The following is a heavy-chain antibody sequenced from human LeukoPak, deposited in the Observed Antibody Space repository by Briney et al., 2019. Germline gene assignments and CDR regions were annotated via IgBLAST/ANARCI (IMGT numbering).Heavy chain of an antibody. CDR1: GFTFSTYS. CDR2: ISSSGSNI. Sequence: GGPLRLSCAASGFTFSTYSMNWVRQAPGKGLEWVSSISSSGSNIYYADSVKGRFSISRDNAKNSLDLQMNSLRAEDTAVYYCAREKATNPVGYYGMDVWGQGTTVTVSS. CDR3: AREKATNPVGYYGMDV. D-gene: IGHD1-26*01. J-gene: IGHJ6*02. V-gene: IGHV3-21*01.